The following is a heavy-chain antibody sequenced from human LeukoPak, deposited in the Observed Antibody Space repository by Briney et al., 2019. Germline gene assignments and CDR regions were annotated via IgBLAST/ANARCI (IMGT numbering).Heavy chain of an antibody. J-gene: IGHJ4*02. V-gene: IGHV1-2*02. D-gene: IGHD2-15*01. CDR2: INPNSGGT. Sequence: GASVPVSCKASGYTFTGYYMHWVRQAPGQGLEWMGWINPNSGGTNYAQKFQGRVTMTRDTSISTAYMELNRLRSDDTAVYYCARDHYCSGGSCYWRFDYWGQRTLGSASS. CDR1: GYTFTGYY. CDR3: ARDHYCSGGSCYWRFDY.